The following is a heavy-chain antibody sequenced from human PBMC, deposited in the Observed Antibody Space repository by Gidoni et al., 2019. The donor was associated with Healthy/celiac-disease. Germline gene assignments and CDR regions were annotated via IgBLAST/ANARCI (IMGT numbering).Heavy chain of an antibody. J-gene: IGHJ4*02. CDR2: ISGSGGST. D-gene: IGHD2-15*01. V-gene: IGHV3-23*04. CDR1: GFTFSSYP. CDR3: AKVFGRYCSGGSCYVDY. Sequence: EVQLVESGGGLVQPGGSLRLSCAASGFTFSSYPMSWVRQAPGKGLEWVSAISGSGGSTYYADSVKGRFTISRDNSKNTLYLQMNSLRAEDTAVYYCAKVFGRYCSGGSCYVDYWGQGTLVTVSS.